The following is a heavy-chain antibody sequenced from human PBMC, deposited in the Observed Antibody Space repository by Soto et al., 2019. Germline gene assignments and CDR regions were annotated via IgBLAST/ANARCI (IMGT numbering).Heavy chain of an antibody. CDR2: VYPGDSDT. J-gene: IGHJ4*02. CDR1: GNTFNNQW. V-gene: IGHV5-51*01. D-gene: IGHD6-19*01. Sequence: GESLKISCKASGNTFNNQWIAWVRQMPGKGLEWMGIVYPGDSDTRYRPSFQGQVTISADKSNSTAYLQRSSLKASDTAMYYCARPSGTSGWYDYWGQGTLVTVSS. CDR3: ARPSGTSGWYDY.